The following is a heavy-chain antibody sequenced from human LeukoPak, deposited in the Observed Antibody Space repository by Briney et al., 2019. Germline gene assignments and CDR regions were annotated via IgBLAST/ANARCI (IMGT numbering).Heavy chain of an antibody. CDR3: ARRGWDCSSTSCYEIDY. Sequence: PSETLSLTCTVSGGSISSSSYYWGWIRQPPGKGLEWIGCIYYSGSTYYNPSLKSRVTISVDTSKNQFSLKLSSVTAADTAVYYCARRGWDCSSTSCYEIDYWGQGTLVTVSS. V-gene: IGHV4-39*01. CDR2: IYYSGST. J-gene: IGHJ4*02. D-gene: IGHD2-2*01. CDR1: GGSISSSSYY.